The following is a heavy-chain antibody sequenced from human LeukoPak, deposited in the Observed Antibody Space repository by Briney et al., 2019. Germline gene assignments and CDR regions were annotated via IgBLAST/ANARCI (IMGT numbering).Heavy chain of an antibody. J-gene: IGHJ4*02. Sequence: GGSLRLSCSASGFTFSNYGIHWVRQAPGKGLEWVAFIRYDGSNKYYADSVKGRFTISRDNSKNTLSLQMNTLRAEDTAVYYCAQRAGGYGAFDHWGQGTLVTVSS. V-gene: IGHV3-30*02. CDR3: AQRAGGYGAFDH. D-gene: IGHD5-12*01. CDR1: GFTFSNYG. CDR2: IRYDGSNK.